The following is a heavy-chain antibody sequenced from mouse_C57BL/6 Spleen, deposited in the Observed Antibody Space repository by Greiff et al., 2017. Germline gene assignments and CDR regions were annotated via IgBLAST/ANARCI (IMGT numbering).Heavy chain of an antibody. V-gene: IGHV5-16*01. CDR3: ARGGYYDWYFDV. J-gene: IGHJ1*03. D-gene: IGHD2-3*01. CDR2: IDYDGSST. CDR1: GFTFSDSY. Sequence: DVMLVESEGGLVQPGSSMKLSCTASGFTFSDSYMAWVRQVPEKGLEWVANIDYDGSSTYYLDSLKSRFIISRDNAKNILYLQMSSLKSEDTATYYCARGGYYDWYFDVWGTGTTVTVSS.